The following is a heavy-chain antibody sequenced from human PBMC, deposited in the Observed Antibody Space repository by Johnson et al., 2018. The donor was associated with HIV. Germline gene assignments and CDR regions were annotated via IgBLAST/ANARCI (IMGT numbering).Heavy chain of an antibody. V-gene: IGHV3-30*04. CDR1: GFTFSSYA. CDR2: ISYDGSNK. D-gene: IGHD4-23*01. J-gene: IGHJ3*02. Sequence: VQLVESGGGVVQPGRSLRLSCAASGFTFSSYAMHWVRQAPGKGLEWVAVISYDGSNKYYADSVKGRFTISRDNSKNTLYLQMDSLRAEDTAVYYCAKDMSRVVTPWAVSFDIWGQGTMVTVSS. CDR3: AKDMSRVVTPWAVSFDI.